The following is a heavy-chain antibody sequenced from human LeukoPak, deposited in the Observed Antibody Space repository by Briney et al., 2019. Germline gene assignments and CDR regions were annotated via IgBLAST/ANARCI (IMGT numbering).Heavy chain of an antibody. J-gene: IGHJ5*02. CDR2: INPNSGGT. CDR1: GCTFTGYY. Sequence: ASVKVSCKASGCTFTGYYMHWVRQAPGQGLEWMGWINPNSGGTNYAQKFQGRVTMTRDTSISTAYMELSRLRSDDTAVYYCARDRAFPNWFDPWGQGTLVTVSS. D-gene: IGHD3-3*02. CDR3: ARDRAFPNWFDP. V-gene: IGHV1-2*02.